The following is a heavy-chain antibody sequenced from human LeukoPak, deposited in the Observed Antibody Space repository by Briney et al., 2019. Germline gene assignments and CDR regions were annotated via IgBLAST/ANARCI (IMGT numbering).Heavy chain of an antibody. D-gene: IGHD1-1*01. CDR1: GFTFSSYG. V-gene: IGHV3-23*01. Sequence: GGSLRLSCAASGFTFSSYGMSWVRQAPGKGLEWVSSISSSTSYIYYADSVKGRFTIPRDNSKNTLYLQMNSLRAEDTAVYYCAKSPWNGKFRAYFDYWGQGTLVTVSS. J-gene: IGHJ4*02. CDR2: ISSSTSYI. CDR3: AKSPWNGKFRAYFDY.